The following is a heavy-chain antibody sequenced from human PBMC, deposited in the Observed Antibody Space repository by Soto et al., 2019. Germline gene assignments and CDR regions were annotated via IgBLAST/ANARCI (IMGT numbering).Heavy chain of an antibody. CDR1: GFTVSSNY. J-gene: IGHJ3*02. CDR3: ASRVRYCSSTSCSLRARDAFDI. D-gene: IGHD2-2*01. Sequence: EVQLVESGGGLIQPGGSLRLSCAASGFTVSSNYMSWVRQAPGKGLEWVSVIYSGGSTYYADSVTGRFTISRDNSKDTLYLQMNSLRAEDAAVYYCASRVRYCSSTSCSLRARDAFDIWGQGTMVTVSS. CDR2: IYSGGST. V-gene: IGHV3-53*01.